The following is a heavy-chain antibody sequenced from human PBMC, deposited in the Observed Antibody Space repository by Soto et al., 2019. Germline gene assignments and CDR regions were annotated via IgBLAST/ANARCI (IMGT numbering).Heavy chain of an antibody. J-gene: IGHJ6*03. CDR1: GGSISSSSYY. D-gene: IGHD4-4*01. CDR3: ARVNLTVRYYYYYMDV. V-gene: IGHV4-39*01. CDR2: IYYSGST. Sequence: PSETLSLTCTVSGGSISSSSYYWGWIRQPPGKGLKWIGSIYYSGSTYYNPSLKSRVTISVDTSKNQFSLKLSSVTAADTAVYYCARVNLTVRYYYYYMDVWGKGTTVTVSS.